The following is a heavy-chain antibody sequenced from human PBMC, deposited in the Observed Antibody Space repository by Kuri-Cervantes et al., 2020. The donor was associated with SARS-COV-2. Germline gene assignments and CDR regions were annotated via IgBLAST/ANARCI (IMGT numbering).Heavy chain of an antibody. V-gene: IGHV3-30*07. CDR1: GFTFSSYA. D-gene: IGHD4-17*01. CDR3: AKSYGDYGLEGEGFDS. Sequence: GESLKISCAASGFTFSSYAMHWVRQAPGKGLEWVAVISYDGSNKYYADSVKGRFTISRDNSKNTLYLQMNNLRAEDTALYYCAKSYGDYGLEGEGFDSWGQGTLVTVSS. CDR2: ISYDGSNK. J-gene: IGHJ4*02.